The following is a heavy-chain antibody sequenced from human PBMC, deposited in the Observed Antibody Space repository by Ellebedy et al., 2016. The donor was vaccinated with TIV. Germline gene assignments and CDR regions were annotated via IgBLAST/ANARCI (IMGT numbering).Heavy chain of an antibody. J-gene: IGHJ5*02. V-gene: IGHV4-39*01. CDR1: GGSISSYY. CDR3: AILFIEDFWSGYPNWFDP. Sequence: MPSETLSLTCTVSGGSISSYYWGWIRQPPGKGLEWIGSIYYSGSTYYNPSLKSRVTISVDTSKNQFSLKLSSVTAADTAVYYCAILFIEDFWSGYPNWFDPWGQGTLVTVSS. D-gene: IGHD3-3*01. CDR2: IYYSGST.